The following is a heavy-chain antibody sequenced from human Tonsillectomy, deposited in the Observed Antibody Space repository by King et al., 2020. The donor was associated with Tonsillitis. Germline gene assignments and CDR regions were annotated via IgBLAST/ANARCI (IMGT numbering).Heavy chain of an antibody. CDR2: IYPGDSDI. D-gene: IGHD5-12*01. V-gene: IGHV5-51*03. Sequence: VQLVESGAEVKKPGESLKLSCKGSGYSFTSYWIGWVRQMSGKGLEWMGTIYPGDSDIRYSPSFQGQVSISADKSISTAYLQWSSLKASDTAMYYCARRGYDWGRPSYFDYWGQGTLVTVSS. CDR1: GYSFTSYW. J-gene: IGHJ4*02. CDR3: ARRGYDWGRPSYFDY.